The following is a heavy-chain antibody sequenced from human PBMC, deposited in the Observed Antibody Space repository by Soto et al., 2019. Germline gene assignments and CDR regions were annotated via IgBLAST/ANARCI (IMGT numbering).Heavy chain of an antibody. D-gene: IGHD1-26*01. CDR2: IIPIFGTA. V-gene: IGHV1-69*06. CDR3: ARDSEGATSNYYGMDV. J-gene: IGHJ6*02. Sequence: SVKVSCKASGGTFSSYAISWVRQAPGQGLEWMGGIIPIFGTANYAQKFQGRVTITADKSTSTAYMELSSLRSEDTAVYYCARDSEGATSNYYGMDVWGQGTTVTVSS. CDR1: GGTFSSYA.